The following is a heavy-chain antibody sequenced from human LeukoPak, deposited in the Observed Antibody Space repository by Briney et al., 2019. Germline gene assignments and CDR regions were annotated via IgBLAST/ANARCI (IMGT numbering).Heavy chain of an antibody. CDR1: GGSISSYY. J-gene: IGHJ4*02. CDR3: ARVGGYNSPFVY. V-gene: IGHV4-59*01. Sequence: PSETLSLTCTVSGGSISSYYWSWIRQPPGKGLEWIGYIYYSGSTNYNPFLKSRVTISVDTSKNQFSLKLSSVTAADTAVYYCARVGGYNSPFVYWGQGTLVTVSS. CDR2: IYYSGST. D-gene: IGHD5-24*01.